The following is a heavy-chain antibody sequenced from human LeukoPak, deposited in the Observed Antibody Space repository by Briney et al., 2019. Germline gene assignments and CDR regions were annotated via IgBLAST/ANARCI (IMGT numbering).Heavy chain of an antibody. Sequence: ASVKVSCKASGGTFNNYTISWVRQAPGQGLEWMGGVIPIFGTTNSTQNFQGRLTITTDESTNTAYMGLSSLTSEDTAVYYCARSYLVFNWLDPWGQGTLVTVSS. D-gene: IGHD2-8*01. V-gene: IGHV1-69*05. CDR1: GGTFNNYT. J-gene: IGHJ5*02. CDR2: VIPIFGTT. CDR3: ARSYLVFNWLDP.